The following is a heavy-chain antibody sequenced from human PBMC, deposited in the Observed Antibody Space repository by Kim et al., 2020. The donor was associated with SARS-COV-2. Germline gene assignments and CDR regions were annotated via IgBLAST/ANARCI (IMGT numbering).Heavy chain of an antibody. V-gene: IGHV1-2*06. CDR3: AREDSSGWSYYFDY. CDR1: GYTFTGYY. J-gene: IGHJ4*02. D-gene: IGHD6-19*01. CDR2: INPNSGGT. Sequence: ASVKVSCKASGYTFTGYYMHWVRQAPGQGLEWMGRINPNSGGTNYAQKFQGRVTMTRDTSISTAYMELSRLRSDDTAVYYCAREDSSGWSYYFDYWGQGTLVTVSS.